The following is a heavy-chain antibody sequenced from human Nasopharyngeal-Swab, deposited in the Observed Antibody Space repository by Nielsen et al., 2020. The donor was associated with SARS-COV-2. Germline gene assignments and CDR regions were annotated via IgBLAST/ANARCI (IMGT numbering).Heavy chain of an antibody. V-gene: IGHV3-30*09. CDR3: ARPYSGSYFHGMDV. D-gene: IGHD1-26*01. J-gene: IGHJ6*02. CDR2: ISYDGSNK. Sequence: WIRQPPGKGLEWVAVISYDGSNKYYADSVKGRFAISRDNSKNTLYLQMYSLRAEDTAVYYCARPYSGSYFHGMDVWGQGTTVTVSS.